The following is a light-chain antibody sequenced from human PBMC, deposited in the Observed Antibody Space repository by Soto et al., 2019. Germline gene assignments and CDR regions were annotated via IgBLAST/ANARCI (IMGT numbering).Light chain of an antibody. Sequence: DIQVTQSLSSLSTSIGDTVTITCRASQSIGHFLNWYQQKPGKAPNLIIYATSTLRSGVPSRFTGSGSGTDFTLTITNLQPQDFADYFCQQDYDIPHTFGQGTSLEI. V-gene: IGKV1-39*01. CDR2: ATS. CDR3: QQDYDIPHT. CDR1: QSIGHF. J-gene: IGKJ2*01.